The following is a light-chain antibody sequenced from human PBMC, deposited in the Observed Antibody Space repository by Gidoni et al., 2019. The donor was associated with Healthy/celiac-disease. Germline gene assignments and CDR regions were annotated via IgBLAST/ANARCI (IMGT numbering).Light chain of an antibody. CDR1: QSVLYSSNNKNY. CDR3: QQYYSTPLT. Sequence: DIVMTQSPDSLSVSLGERAPIHCKSSQSVLYSSNNKNYLPWYQQKPGQPPKLLIYWASTRESGVPDRFSGSWSGKDFTLTISSLQAEDVAVYYCQQYYSTPLTFGGGTKVEIK. V-gene: IGKV4-1*01. J-gene: IGKJ4*01. CDR2: WAS.